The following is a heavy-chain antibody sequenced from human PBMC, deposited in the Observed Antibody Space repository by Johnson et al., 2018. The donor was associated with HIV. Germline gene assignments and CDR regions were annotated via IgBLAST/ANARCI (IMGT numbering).Heavy chain of an antibody. J-gene: IGHJ3*02. Sequence: EVHLVESGGGLVQPGGSLRLSCAASGFTFSSYDMHWVRQAPGKGLEWVSLISWDGGSTYYADSVKGRFTISRDNSKNSLYLQMNSLRTEDTALYYCAKDTFSGSYFRAFDAFDIWGQGTMVTVSS. CDR2: ISWDGGST. V-gene: IGHV3-43*01. D-gene: IGHD3-10*01. CDR1: GFTFSSYD. CDR3: AKDTFSGSYFRAFDAFDI.